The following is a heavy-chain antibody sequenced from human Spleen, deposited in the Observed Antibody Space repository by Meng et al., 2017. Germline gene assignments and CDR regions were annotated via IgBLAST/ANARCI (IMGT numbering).Heavy chain of an antibody. J-gene: IGHJ4*02. CDR1: GYTFTSYD. D-gene: IGHD6-13*01. CDR2: MNPNSGNT. CDR3: ARHAAAGTEADFDY. Sequence: ASVKVSCKASGYTFTSYDINWVRQATGQGLEWMGWMNPNSGNTGFVPKFQGRVTITRNTSTSTVYMELSSLRSEDTAVYYCARHAAAGTEADFDYWGQGTLVTVSS. V-gene: IGHV1-8*03.